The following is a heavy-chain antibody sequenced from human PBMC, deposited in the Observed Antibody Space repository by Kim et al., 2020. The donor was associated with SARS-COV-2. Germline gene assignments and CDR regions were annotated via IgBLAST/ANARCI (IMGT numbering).Heavy chain of an antibody. Sequence: PPLKSRVTISVDTSKTQFSLKLSSVTAADTAVYYCARVYDSSGYSIYFDYWGQGTLVTVSS. D-gene: IGHD3-22*01. J-gene: IGHJ4*02. CDR3: ARVYDSSGYSIYFDY. V-gene: IGHV4-34*01.